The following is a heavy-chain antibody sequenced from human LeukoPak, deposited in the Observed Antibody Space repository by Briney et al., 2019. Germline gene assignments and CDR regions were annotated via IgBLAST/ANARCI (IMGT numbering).Heavy chain of an antibody. CDR3: ALTGDLSSSWYFDL. Sequence: GGSLRLSCAASGFTFSSYSMNWVRQAPGKGLEWVSYISSSSSTIYYADSVKGRFTISRDNAKNSLYLQMNSLRAEDTAVYYCALTGDLSSSWYFDLWGRGTQVTVSS. J-gene: IGHJ2*01. D-gene: IGHD7-27*01. V-gene: IGHV3-48*01. CDR2: ISSSSSTI. CDR1: GFTFSSYS.